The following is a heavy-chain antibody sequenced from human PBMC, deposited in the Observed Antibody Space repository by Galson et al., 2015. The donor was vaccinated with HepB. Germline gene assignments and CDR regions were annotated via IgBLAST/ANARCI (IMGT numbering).Heavy chain of an antibody. CDR2: ISSSSSYT. D-gene: IGHD4-17*01. V-gene: IGHV3-11*03. Sequence: SLRLSCAASGFTSSDYYMSWIRQAPGRGLEWVSYISSSSSYTNYADSVKGRFTISRDNAKNSLYLQMNSLRAEDTAVYYCARNGYGDYLDYWGQGTLVTVSS. CDR3: ARNGYGDYLDY. CDR1: GFTSSDYY. J-gene: IGHJ4*02.